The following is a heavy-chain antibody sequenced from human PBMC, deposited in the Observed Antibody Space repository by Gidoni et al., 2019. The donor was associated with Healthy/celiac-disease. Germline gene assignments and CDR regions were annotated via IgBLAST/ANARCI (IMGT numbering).Heavy chain of an antibody. Sequence: EVPLVESGGGLVQPGRSLRLSCAASGFNLDDYAMHWVRQAPGKGLEWVSGISWNSGSIGYADSVKGRFTISRDNAKNSLYLQMNSLRAEDTALYYCAKSLGTYYYYYGMYVWGQGTTVTVSS. CDR2: ISWNSGSI. CDR1: GFNLDDYA. D-gene: IGHD3-10*01. CDR3: AKSLGTYYYYYGMYV. J-gene: IGHJ6*02. V-gene: IGHV3-9*01.